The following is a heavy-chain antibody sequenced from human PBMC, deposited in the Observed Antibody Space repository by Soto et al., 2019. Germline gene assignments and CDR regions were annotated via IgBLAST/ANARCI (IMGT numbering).Heavy chain of an antibody. CDR2: IIPIFGTA. CDR3: ARDTYYYDSSGYYSGY. CDR1: GGTFSSYT. J-gene: IGHJ4*02. Sequence: ASVKVSCKASGGTFSSYTISWVRQAPGQGLEWMGGIIPIFGTANYAQKFQGRVTITADESTSTAYMELSSLRSEDTAVYYCARDTYYYDSSGYYSGYWGQGTLVTVSS. D-gene: IGHD3-22*01. V-gene: IGHV1-69*13.